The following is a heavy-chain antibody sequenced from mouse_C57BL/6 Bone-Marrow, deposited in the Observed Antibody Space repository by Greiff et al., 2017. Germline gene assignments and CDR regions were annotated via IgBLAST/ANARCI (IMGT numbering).Heavy chain of an antibody. CDR2: INPNNGGT. CDR1: GYTFTDYN. CDR3: ARPCITTVVPYFDY. V-gene: IGHV1-22*01. J-gene: IGHJ2*01. D-gene: IGHD1-1*01. Sequence: EVQLQQSGPELVKPGASVKMSCKASGYTFTDYNMHWVKQSHGKSLEWIGYINPNNGGTSYNQKFKGKATLTVNKSSSTAYMELRSLTSEDAAVYYCARPCITTVVPYFDYWGQGTTLTVSS.